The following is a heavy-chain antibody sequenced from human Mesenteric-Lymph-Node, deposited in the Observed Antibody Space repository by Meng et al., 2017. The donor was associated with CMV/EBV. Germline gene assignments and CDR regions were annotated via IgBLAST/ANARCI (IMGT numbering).Heavy chain of an antibody. CDR3: ARDEGSSSSQDF. D-gene: IGHD2-2*01. V-gene: IGHV1-2*06. Sequence: CKASGYSFTDYSLHWVRQAPGQGLEWMGRINPNNGDTNYAQHFQGRVTMTRDTSISTAYMALSRLTSDDTAIYYCARDEGSSSSQDFWGQGSLVTVSS. CDR2: INPNNGDT. J-gene: IGHJ4*02. CDR1: GYSFTDYS.